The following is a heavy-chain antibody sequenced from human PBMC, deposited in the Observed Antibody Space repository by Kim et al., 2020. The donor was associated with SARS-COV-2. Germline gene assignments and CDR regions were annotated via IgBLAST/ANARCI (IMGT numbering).Heavy chain of an antibody. CDR3: ARSSLLDFDY. Sequence: GGTNYARKFQGRVNMTRDTAISTVYLELPSLRSDDTAVYYCARSSLLDFDYWGQGTLVTVSS. V-gene: IGHV1-2*02. J-gene: IGHJ4*02. CDR2: GGT. D-gene: IGHD3-16*02.